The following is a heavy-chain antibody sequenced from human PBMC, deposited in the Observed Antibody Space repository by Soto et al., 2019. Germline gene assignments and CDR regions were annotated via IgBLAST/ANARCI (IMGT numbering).Heavy chain of an antibody. D-gene: IGHD4-17*01. V-gene: IGHV1-69*08. CDR1: GGTFSSYT. Sequence: QVQLVQSGAEVKKPGSSVKVSCKASGGTFSSYTISWVRQAPGQGLEWMGRIIPILGIANYAQKFQGRVTITADKSTSTAYMELSSLRSEDTAVYYCARDRDDYGDYGNAFDIWGQGQMVTVSS. J-gene: IGHJ3*02. CDR2: IIPILGIA. CDR3: ARDRDDYGDYGNAFDI.